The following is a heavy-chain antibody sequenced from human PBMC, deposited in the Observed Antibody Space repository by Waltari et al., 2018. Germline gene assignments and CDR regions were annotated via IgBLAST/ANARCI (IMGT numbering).Heavy chain of an antibody. CDR1: GDSVSSSYW. D-gene: IGHD2-15*01. Sequence: SGDSVSSSYWWSWVRQTPQRGLEWIGQVHGSGRANYNPSFATRVTVSLETSNNQFSLKVTSATAADTAVYYCARDRGRGLHLDTWGPGTLVTVS. V-gene: IGHV4-4*02. CDR3: ARDRGRGLHLDT. CDR2: VHGSGRA. J-gene: IGHJ4*02.